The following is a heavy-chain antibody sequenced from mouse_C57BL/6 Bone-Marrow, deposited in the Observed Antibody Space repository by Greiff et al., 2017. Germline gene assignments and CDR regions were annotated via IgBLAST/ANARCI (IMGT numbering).Heavy chain of an antibody. V-gene: IGHV1-62-2*01. J-gene: IGHJ3*01. D-gene: IGHD1-1*01. CDR2: FYPGSGSI. CDR1: GYTFTEYT. Sequence: VKLQESGAELVKPGASVKLSCKASGYTFTEYTIHWVKQRSGQGLEWIGWFYPGSGSIKYNEKFKDKATLTADKSSSTVYMELSRLTSEDSAVYFCARHAYPNYYGAAWFAYWGQGTLVTVSA. CDR3: ARHAYPNYYGAAWFAY.